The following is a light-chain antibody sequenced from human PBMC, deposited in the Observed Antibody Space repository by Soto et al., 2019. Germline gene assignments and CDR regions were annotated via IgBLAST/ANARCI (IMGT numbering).Light chain of an antibody. V-gene: IGKV3-20*01. CDR3: QQYGASLPWT. CDR1: QSVSSTY. J-gene: IGKJ1*01. CDR2: GAS. Sequence: VLTQSPGTLSLSPGERATLSCRASQSVSSTYLAWYQQKPGQALRLLMDGASNRATGIPDRFRASGSGTDFTLTISRLEPEDFGVYYWQQYGASLPWTFGQGTKVDIK.